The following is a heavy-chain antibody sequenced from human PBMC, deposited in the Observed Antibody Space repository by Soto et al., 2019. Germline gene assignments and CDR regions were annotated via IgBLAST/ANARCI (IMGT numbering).Heavy chain of an antibody. CDR3: GSFNGYCLRTSCPGYYFMDV. CDR2: INHSGST. J-gene: IGHJ6*03. CDR1: GGSFSGYY. Sequence: PSETLSLTCAVYGGSFSGYYCSWIRQPPGKGLEWIGEINHSGSTNYNPSLKSRVTISVDRSKNQFSLKLSSVTAADTAVYYCGSFNGYCLRTSCPGYYFMDVWGKGTTVTVS. V-gene: IGHV4-34*01. D-gene: IGHD2-2*03.